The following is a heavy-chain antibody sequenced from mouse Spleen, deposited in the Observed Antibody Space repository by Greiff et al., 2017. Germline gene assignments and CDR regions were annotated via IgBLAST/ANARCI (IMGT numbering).Heavy chain of an antibody. D-gene: IGHD1-1*01. CDR3: ARRYYYGSSLYYFGY. J-gene: IGHJ2*01. V-gene: IGHV5-9-2*01. Sequence: EVKLQESGGGLVKPGGSLKLSCAASGFTFSSYGMSWVRQTPEKRLEWVAIISGGGSYTYYPDSVKGRFTISRDNAKNNLYLQMSSLRSEDTALYYGARRYYYGSSLYYFGYWGQSTTLTGSS. CDR1: GFTFSSYG. CDR2: ISGGGSYT.